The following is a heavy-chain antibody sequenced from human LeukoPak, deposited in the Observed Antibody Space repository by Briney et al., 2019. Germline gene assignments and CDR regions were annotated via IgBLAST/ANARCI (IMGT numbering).Heavy chain of an antibody. J-gene: IGHJ4*02. V-gene: IGHV6-1*01. CDR3: ARGWDPYSSSLDY. CDR1: GNSVSSHNAA. Sequence: SQTLSLTCAISGNSVSSHNAAWNWIRQSPSRGVVWLGRTYFRSRWYYDYAVSEKSRISINPDTSKNQVSLQLKSVTPEDTAVYYCARGWDPYSSSLDYWGQGTLVTVSS. D-gene: IGHD4-11*01. CDR2: TYFRSRWYY.